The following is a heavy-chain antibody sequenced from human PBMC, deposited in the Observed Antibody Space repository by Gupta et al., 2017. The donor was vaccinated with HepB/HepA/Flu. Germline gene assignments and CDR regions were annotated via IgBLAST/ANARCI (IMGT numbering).Heavy chain of an antibody. V-gene: IGHV3-66*01. CDR2: ISSASVGVGI. J-gene: IGHJ4*02. D-gene: IGHD6-19*01. CDR1: GLSVREKY. Sequence: GELVDCGGKMVQLGGSLRVSWAHYGLSVREKYMSWVRQAPGRGLEWLSIISSASVGVGIYHADSLEGRFTMSRDDSENTIYLQMNSLRVDDTALYYCASSSAPNLGDHWGQGTLVTVSS. CDR3: ASSSAPNLGDH.